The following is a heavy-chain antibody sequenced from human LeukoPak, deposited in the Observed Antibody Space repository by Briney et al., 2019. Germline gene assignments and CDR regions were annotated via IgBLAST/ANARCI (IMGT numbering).Heavy chain of an antibody. D-gene: IGHD6-19*01. Sequence: GGSLRLSCAASGCTFRDYYMSWMRQAPGKGLEWVSYISRRSDYTNYEDSVKGRFTISSDNAKSSLYLQMTSLRAEDTAVYYCARCQYNSSPDFWGQGTLVTVSS. CDR1: GCTFRDYY. V-gene: IGHV3-11*03. CDR2: ISRRSDYT. CDR3: ARCQYNSSPDF. J-gene: IGHJ4*02.